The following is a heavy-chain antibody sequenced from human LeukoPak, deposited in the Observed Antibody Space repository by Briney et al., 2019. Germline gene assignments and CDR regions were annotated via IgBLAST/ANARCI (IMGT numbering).Heavy chain of an antibody. Sequence: GGSLRLSCAASGFTFSSYGMSWVRQAPGKGLEWVSAISGSGGSTYYADSVKGRFTISRDNSKNTLYPQMNSLRAEDTAVYYCAKNVYYYDSSGYYSPVFFDYWGQGTLVTVSS. CDR2: ISGSGGST. CDR3: AKNVYYYDSSGYYSPVFFDY. CDR1: GFTFSSYG. V-gene: IGHV3-23*01. D-gene: IGHD3-22*01. J-gene: IGHJ4*02.